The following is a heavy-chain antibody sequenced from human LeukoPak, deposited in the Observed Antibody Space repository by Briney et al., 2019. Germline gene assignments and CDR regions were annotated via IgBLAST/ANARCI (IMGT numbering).Heavy chain of an antibody. CDR2: IIPILGIA. CDR3: ARENYYDSSGYYFF. Sequence: SVTVSFKASGGTFTSYAISWVRQAPGQGLEWMGRIIPILGIANYAQKFQGRVTITADKSTSTAYMELSSLRSEDTAVYYCARENYYDSSGYYFFWGQGTLVTVSS. V-gene: IGHV1-69*04. CDR1: GGTFTSYA. D-gene: IGHD3-22*01. J-gene: IGHJ4*02.